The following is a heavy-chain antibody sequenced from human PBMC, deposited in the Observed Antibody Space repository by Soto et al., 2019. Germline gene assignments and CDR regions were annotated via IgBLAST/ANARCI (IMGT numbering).Heavy chain of an antibody. Sequence: ASVKVSCKASGYTFTSYAMHWVRQAPGQRLEWMGWINAGNGNTKYSQKFQGRVTITRDTSASTAYMELSSLRSEDTAVYYCARDGPGNSSGYYHGYWGQGTLVTVSS. CDR2: INAGNGNT. CDR1: GYTFTSYA. J-gene: IGHJ4*02. CDR3: ARDGPGNSSGYYHGY. V-gene: IGHV1-3*01. D-gene: IGHD3-22*01.